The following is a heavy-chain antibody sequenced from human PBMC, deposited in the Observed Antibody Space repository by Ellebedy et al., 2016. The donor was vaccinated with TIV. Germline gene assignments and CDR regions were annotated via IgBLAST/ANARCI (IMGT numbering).Heavy chain of an antibody. CDR1: GGSISSHY. CDR2: INYSGST. D-gene: IGHD6-19*01. CDR3: ARRRSSGWYVY. V-gene: IGHV4-59*08. J-gene: IGHJ4*02. Sequence: SETLSLTCTVSGGSISSHYWSWIRQPPGKGLEWIGCINYSGSTNYNPSLKSRVTISADTSKNQFSLKLSSVTAADTAVYFCARRRSSGWYVYWGQGTLVTVSS.